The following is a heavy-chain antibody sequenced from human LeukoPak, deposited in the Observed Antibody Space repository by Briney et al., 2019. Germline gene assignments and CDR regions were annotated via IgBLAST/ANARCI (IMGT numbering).Heavy chain of an antibody. D-gene: IGHD5-12*01. CDR2: ISGSGGST. CDR3: VLGPVVATIPGGY. J-gene: IGHJ4*02. V-gene: IGHV3-23*01. Sequence: GGSLRLSCAASGFTFSSYAMSWVRQAPGKGLEWVSAISGSGGSTYYADSVKGRFTISRDNSKNTLYLQMNSLRAEDTAVYYCVLGPVVATIPGGYWGQGTLVTVSS. CDR1: GFTFSSYA.